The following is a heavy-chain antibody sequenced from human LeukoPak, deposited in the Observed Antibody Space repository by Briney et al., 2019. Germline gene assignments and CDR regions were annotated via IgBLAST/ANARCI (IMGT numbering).Heavy chain of an antibody. Sequence: SETLSLTCAVYGGSFSGYYWSWIRQPPGKGLEWIGEINHSGSTNYNPSLKSRVTISVATSKNQFSLYLSSVTAADTAVYYCASSVDRGYDSNDYWGQGTLVTVSS. V-gene: IGHV4-34*01. J-gene: IGHJ4*02. D-gene: IGHD5-12*01. CDR1: GGSFSGYY. CDR2: INHSGST. CDR3: ASSVDRGYDSNDY.